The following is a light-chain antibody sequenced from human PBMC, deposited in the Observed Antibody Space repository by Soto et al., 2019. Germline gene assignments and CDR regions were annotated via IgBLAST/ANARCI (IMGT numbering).Light chain of an antibody. CDR3: SSYTSSSTLGVV. CDR1: SSDVGGYNN. J-gene: IGLJ2*01. CDR2: DVS. V-gene: IGLV2-14*01. Sequence: QSALTQPASVSGSPGQSITISCTGTSSDVGGYNNVSWYQQHPGKDPKLMIYDVSNRPSGVSNRFSGSKSGNTDSLTISGLQAEDESDYSCSSYTSSSTLGVVFGGGTKLTV.